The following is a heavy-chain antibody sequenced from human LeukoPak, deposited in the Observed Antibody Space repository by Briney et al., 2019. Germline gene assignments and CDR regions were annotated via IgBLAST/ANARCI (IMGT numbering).Heavy chain of an antibody. V-gene: IGHV4-34*01. CDR1: GGSFCGYY. CDR2: INHDGST. J-gene: IGHJ3*02. Sequence: SETLSLTCAVYGGSFCGYYWSWIRQPPGKGLEWIGEINHDGSTNYNPSLKSRVTISVDTSKNQFSLRLSSVTAADTAVYSCARGRGYNAFDIWGQGTMVTVSS. D-gene: IGHD5-18*01. CDR3: ARGRGYNAFDI.